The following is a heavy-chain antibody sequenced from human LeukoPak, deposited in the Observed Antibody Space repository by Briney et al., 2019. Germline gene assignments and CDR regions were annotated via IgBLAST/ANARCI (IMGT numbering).Heavy chain of an antibody. Sequence: PGGSLKLSCAASGFTFSGSAMHWVRQASGKGLEWVGRIRSKANSYATAYAASVKGRFTISRDDSKNTAYLQMNSLKTEDTAVCYCTRGQQLRGYYGMDVWGQGTTVTVSS. V-gene: IGHV3-73*01. CDR2: IRSKANSYAT. J-gene: IGHJ6*02. D-gene: IGHD6-13*01. CDR1: GFTFSGSA. CDR3: TRGQQLRGYYGMDV.